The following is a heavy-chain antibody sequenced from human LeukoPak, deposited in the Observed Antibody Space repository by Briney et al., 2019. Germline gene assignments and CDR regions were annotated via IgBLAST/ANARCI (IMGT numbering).Heavy chain of an antibody. Sequence: ETLSLTCTVSGYSISSAYQWGWIRKPPGKGLEGIGSFYHSGNTHYNPSLKSRVTISIDTSTNQYSLNLSSVTAADTAMYYCAGSTTYAIDYWGQGALVTVSS. V-gene: IGHV4-38-2*02. CDR2: FYHSGNT. J-gene: IGHJ4*02. D-gene: IGHD2-15*01. CDR3: AGSTTYAIDY. CDR1: GYSISSAYQ.